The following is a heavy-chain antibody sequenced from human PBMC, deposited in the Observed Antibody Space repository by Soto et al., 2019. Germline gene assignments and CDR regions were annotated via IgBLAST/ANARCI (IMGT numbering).Heavy chain of an antibody. CDR1: GGTFSSYA. CDR3: ARGTIAARYYYYYGMDV. Sequence: VKVSCKASGGTFSSYAISWVRQAPGQGLEWMGGIIPIFGTANYAQKFQGRVTITADESTSTAYMELSSLRSEDTAVYYCARGTIAARYYYYYGMDVWGQGTTVTVSS. D-gene: IGHD6-6*01. CDR2: IIPIFGTA. V-gene: IGHV1-69*13. J-gene: IGHJ6*02.